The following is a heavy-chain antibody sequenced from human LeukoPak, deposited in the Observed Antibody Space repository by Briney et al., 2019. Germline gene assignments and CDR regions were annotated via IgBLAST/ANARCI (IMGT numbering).Heavy chain of an antibody. D-gene: IGHD2-8*02. V-gene: IGHV4-59*08. CDR3: ARQRHSPDVLRFDY. CDR2: IYSSGTT. J-gene: IGHJ4*02. Sequence: SETLSLTCTVSGDSLNTYYWSWIRQSPGQGLEWIGYIYSSGTTNYNPSLKGRVTISVDTSKNQFSLRLSSLTAADTAVYYCARQRHSPDVLRFDYWGPGTLVTVSP. CDR1: GDSLNTYY.